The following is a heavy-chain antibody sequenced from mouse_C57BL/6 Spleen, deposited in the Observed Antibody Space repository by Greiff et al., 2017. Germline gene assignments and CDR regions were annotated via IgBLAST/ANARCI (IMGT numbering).Heavy chain of an antibody. CDR3: AREGDGYPYYFDY. D-gene: IGHD2-3*01. CDR1: GFTFSDYY. J-gene: IGHJ2*01. Sequence: EVQLVESEGGLVQPGSSMKLSCTASGFTFSDYYMAWVRQVPEKGLEWVANINYDGSSTYCLDSLKSRFIISRDNAKNILYLQMSSLKSEDTATYDCAREGDGYPYYFDYWGQGTTLTVSS. CDR2: INYDGSST. V-gene: IGHV5-16*01.